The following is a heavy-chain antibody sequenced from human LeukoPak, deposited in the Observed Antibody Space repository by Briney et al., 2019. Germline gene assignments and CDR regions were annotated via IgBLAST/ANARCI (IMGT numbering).Heavy chain of an antibody. CDR3: ARDRTGGGDAFDI. Sequence: SETLSLTCTVSGGSISSSIYYWGWIRQPPGKGLEWIGSIYYSGSTYYNPSLKSRVTISVDTSKNQFSLKLSSVTAADTAVYYCARDRTGGGDAFDIWGQGTMVTVSS. V-gene: IGHV4-39*07. CDR1: GGSISSSIYY. J-gene: IGHJ3*02. D-gene: IGHD3-10*01. CDR2: IYYSGST.